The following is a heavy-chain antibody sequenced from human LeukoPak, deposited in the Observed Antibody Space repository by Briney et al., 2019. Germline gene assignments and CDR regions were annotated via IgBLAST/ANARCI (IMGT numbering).Heavy chain of an antibody. Sequence: NPSETLSLTCAVYGGSFSGYYWSWIRQPPGKGLEWIGEINHSGSTNYNPSLKSRVTISVDTSKNQFSLKLSSVTAADTAVYYCARDGTVETWGQGTLVTVSS. CDR2: INHSGST. D-gene: IGHD1-1*01. V-gene: IGHV4-34*01. CDR3: ARDGTVET. CDR1: GGSFSGYY. J-gene: IGHJ5*02.